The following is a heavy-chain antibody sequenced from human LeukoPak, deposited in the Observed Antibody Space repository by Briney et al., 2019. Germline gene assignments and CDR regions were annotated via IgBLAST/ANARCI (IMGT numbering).Heavy chain of an antibody. J-gene: IGHJ5*02. D-gene: IGHD2-15*01. CDR2: IYYSGST. CDR1: GGSISSYY. Sequence: PSETLSLTCTVSGGSISSYYWSWIRQPPGKGLEWIGYIYYSGSTNYNPSLKSRVTISVDTSKNQFSLKLSSVTAADTAVYYCARLYCSGGSCYSYNWFDPWGQGTLSPSPQ. CDR3: ARLYCSGGSCYSYNWFDP. V-gene: IGHV4-59*01.